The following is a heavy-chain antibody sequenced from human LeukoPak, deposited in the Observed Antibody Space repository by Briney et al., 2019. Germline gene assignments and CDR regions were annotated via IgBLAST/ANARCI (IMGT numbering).Heavy chain of an antibody. D-gene: IGHD3-10*01. J-gene: IGHJ3*02. Sequence: PSETLSLTCTVSGGSISSYYWSWIRQPPGKGLERIGYIYYSGSTNYNPSLKSRVTISVDTSKNQFSLKLSPVTAADTAVYYCASGVGEDAFDIWGQGTMVTVSS. CDR2: IYYSGST. V-gene: IGHV4-59*08. CDR1: GGSISSYY. CDR3: ASGVGEDAFDI.